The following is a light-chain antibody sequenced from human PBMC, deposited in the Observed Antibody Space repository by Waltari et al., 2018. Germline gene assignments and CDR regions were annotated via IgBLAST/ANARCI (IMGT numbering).Light chain of an antibody. CDR3: NSYAGTNTMV. V-gene: IGLV2-8*01. CDR1: SSDIGGYNC. J-gene: IGLJ2*01. Sequence: QSALTQPPSASGSPGQSVTISCTGPSSDIGGYNCVSWYQQHPGNAPNRMIYNVTKRPAGVPDLFSGSKSVNTAYLTVSGLQAEDEADYYCNSYAGTNTMVFGGGTKLTVL. CDR2: NVT.